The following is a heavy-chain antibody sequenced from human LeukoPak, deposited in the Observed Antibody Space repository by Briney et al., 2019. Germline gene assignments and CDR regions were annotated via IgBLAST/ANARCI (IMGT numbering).Heavy chain of an antibody. CDR3: ARGSIYCSGGSCYWYGATIIWGYFDY. CDR2: INHSGST. V-gene: IGHV4-34*01. Sequence: SETLSLTCAVYGGSFSGYYWSWIRQPPGKGLEWIGEINHSGSTNYNPSLKSRVTISVDTSKNQFSLKLSSVTAADTAVYYCARGSIYCSGGSCYWYGATIIWGYFDYWGQGTLVTVSS. CDR1: GGSFSGYY. J-gene: IGHJ4*02. D-gene: IGHD2-15*01.